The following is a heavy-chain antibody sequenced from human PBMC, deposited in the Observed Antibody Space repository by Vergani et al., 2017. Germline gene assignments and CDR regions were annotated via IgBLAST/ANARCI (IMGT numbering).Heavy chain of an antibody. D-gene: IGHD3-22*01. CDR3: ASVRYYASDGCTLDY. V-gene: IGHV3-33*01. Sequence: QVQLVESGGGVVQPGRSLRLSCAASGFTFSSYGMHWVRQAPGKGLEWVAVIWYDGSNKYYADSGKGRFNMYRDNSKNTLYLQMKSLGAEDTAVYYCASVRYYASDGCTLDYWGQGTLVTVSS. CDR2: IWYDGSNK. J-gene: IGHJ4*02. CDR1: GFTFSSYG.